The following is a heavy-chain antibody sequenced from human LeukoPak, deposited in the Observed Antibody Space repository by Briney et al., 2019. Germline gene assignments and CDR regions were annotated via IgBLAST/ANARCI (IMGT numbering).Heavy chain of an antibody. CDR1: GFTFSNYG. J-gene: IGHJ6*03. V-gene: IGHV3-30*02. CDR2: IRYNGSNK. Sequence: GGSLRLSCAASGFTFSNYGMHWVRQAPGKGLEWVAFIRYNGSNKNYAVSVKGRFTISRDNSKNTLYLQMNSLRAEDTAVYYCATDRATRHDSSSPLTSHYYYMDVWGKGTTVTVSS. CDR3: ATDRATRHDSSSPLTSHYYYMDV. D-gene: IGHD6-6*01.